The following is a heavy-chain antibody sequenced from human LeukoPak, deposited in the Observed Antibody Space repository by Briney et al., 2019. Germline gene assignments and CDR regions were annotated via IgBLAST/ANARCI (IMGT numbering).Heavy chain of an antibody. J-gene: IGHJ4*02. Sequence: ASVKVSCKASGGTFSSSAISWVRQAPGQGLEWMGGIIPIFGSANYAQKFQGRVTITADGSTSTAYMELSSLRSEDTAVYYCARGGLKSRSFDYWGQGTLVTVSS. CDR3: ARGGLKSRSFDY. CDR2: IIPIFGSA. CDR1: GGTFSSSA. V-gene: IGHV1-69*13. D-gene: IGHD5-12*01.